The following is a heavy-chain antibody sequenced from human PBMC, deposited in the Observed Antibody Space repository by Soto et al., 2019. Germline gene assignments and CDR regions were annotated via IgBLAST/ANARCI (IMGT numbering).Heavy chain of an antibody. CDR1: GDRVSSNSAA. CDR3: ARGGIYSSGWYFNY. D-gene: IGHD6-19*01. J-gene: IGHJ4*02. V-gene: IGHV6-1*01. Sequence: SQTLSLPCAISGDRVSSNSAAWNWIRQSPSRGLEWLGRTYYRSKWYNDYAVSVKSRITINPDTSKNQFSLQLNSVTPEDTAVYYCARGGIYSSGWYFNYWGQGTLVTVSS. CDR2: TYYRSKWYN.